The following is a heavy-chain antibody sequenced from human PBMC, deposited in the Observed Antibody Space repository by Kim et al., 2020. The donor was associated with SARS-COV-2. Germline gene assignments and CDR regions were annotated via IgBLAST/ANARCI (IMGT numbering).Heavy chain of an antibody. J-gene: IGHJ2*01. CDR3: AKDREDSTVSTTPGTSWYFDL. CDR2: INDNGGCT. CDR1: GFTFNSYA. D-gene: IGHD4-17*01. V-gene: IGHV3-23*01. Sequence: GGSLRLSCAASGFTFNSYAMSWVRQAPKKGLEWVSTINDNGGCTYYADSVKGRFTISRDNSKNTLYLQMNSLRADDTAVYYCAKDREDSTVSTTPGTSWYFDLWGRGTLVTVSS.